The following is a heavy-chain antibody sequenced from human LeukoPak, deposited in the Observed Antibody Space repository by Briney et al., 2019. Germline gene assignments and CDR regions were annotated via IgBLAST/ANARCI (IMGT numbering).Heavy chain of an antibody. V-gene: IGHV4-38-2*01. CDR3: AREEDYYGSGSHRFDP. CDR2: IYHSGST. D-gene: IGHD3-10*01. Sequence: PSETLSLTCGVTGGSISGSNCWSWVRQPPGKGLEWIGSIYHSGSTYYNPSLKSRVTISVDTSKNQFSLKLSSVTAADTAVYYCAREEDYYGSGSHRFDPWGQGALVTVSS. CDR1: GGSISGSNC. J-gene: IGHJ5*02.